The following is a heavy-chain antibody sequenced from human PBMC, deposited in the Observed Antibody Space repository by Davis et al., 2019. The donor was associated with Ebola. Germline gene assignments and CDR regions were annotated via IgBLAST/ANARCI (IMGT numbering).Heavy chain of an antibody. CDR3: ARGPRKMATTNFDY. CDR2: ISISSGFT. V-gene: IGHV3-11*06. CDR1: GFSLSDYY. D-gene: IGHD5-24*01. Sequence: GESLKISCAASGFSLSDYYMSWIRQAPGKGLEWVSYISISSGFTNYADSVKGRFTISRDNAKNSLYLQMNSLSAEDTAVYYCARGPRKMATTNFDYWGQGTLVTVSS. J-gene: IGHJ4*02.